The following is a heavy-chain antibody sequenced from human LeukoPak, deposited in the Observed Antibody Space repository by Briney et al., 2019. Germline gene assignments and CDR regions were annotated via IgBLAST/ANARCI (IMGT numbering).Heavy chain of an antibody. D-gene: IGHD3-10*01. V-gene: IGHV1-8*02. CDR2: MNPNSGNT. J-gene: IGHJ5*02. CDR3: ARALIRTFGELFTDWFDP. Sequence: ASVKVSCKASGYTFTGYYMHWVRQATGQGLEWMGWMNPNSGNTGYAQKFQGRVTMTRNTSISTAYMELSSLRSKDTAVYYCARALIRTFGELFTDWFDPWGQGTLVTVSS. CDR1: GYTFTGYY.